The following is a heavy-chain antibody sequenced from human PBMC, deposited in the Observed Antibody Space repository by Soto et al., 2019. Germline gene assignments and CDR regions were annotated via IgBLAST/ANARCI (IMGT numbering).Heavy chain of an antibody. CDR1: GGTFSNST. V-gene: IGHV1-69*02. CDR3: ARFKLVDDY. D-gene: IGHD3-3*01. J-gene: IGHJ4*02. CDR2: LIPILGLA. Sequence: QVQLVQSGAEVRKPGSSVKVSCQASGGTFSNSTVTWVRQAPGQGLEWMGRLIPILGLANYAQKYRGRLTITADKSTTTAYMELRRLRAEDTAMYDCARFKLVDDYWGQGTLVTVSS.